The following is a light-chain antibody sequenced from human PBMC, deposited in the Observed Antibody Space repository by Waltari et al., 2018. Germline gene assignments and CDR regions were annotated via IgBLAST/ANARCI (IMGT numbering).Light chain of an antibody. Sequence: SYELTQPPSVSVSPGQTASITCSGDKLGNKYACWYQQKPGQSPVVVIYEDIKRPSGIPERFSGSNSGNTATLTISGTQMMDEADYYCQAWDSSHVVFGGGTKLTVL. CDR1: KLGNKY. V-gene: IGLV3-1*01. CDR2: EDI. J-gene: IGLJ2*01. CDR3: QAWDSSHVV.